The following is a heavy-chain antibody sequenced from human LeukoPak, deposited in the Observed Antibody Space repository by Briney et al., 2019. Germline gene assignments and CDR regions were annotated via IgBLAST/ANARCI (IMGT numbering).Heavy chain of an antibody. V-gene: IGHV4-34*01. CDR1: GGSFSGYY. J-gene: IGHJ4*02. D-gene: IGHD6-19*01. CDR2: INHSGST. CDR3: ARDIAVAFFDY. Sequence: SETLSLTCAVYGGSFSGYYWSWIRQPPGKGLEWIGEINHSGSTNYNPSLKSRVTISVDTSKNQFSLKLSSVTAADTAVYYGARDIAVAFFDYWGQGTLLTVSS.